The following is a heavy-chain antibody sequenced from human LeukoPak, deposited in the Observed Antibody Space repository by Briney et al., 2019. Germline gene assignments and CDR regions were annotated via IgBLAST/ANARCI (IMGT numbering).Heavy chain of an antibody. D-gene: IGHD6-13*01. CDR2: ISSSSSYI. Sequence: PGGSLRLSCAASGFTFSSYSMNWVRQAPGKGLGWVSSISSSSSYIYYADSVKGRFTISRDNAKNSLYLQMNSLRAEDTAVYYCARDRGMLAAAFDICGQGTMVTVSS. CDR1: GFTFSSYS. CDR3: ARDRGMLAAAFDI. J-gene: IGHJ3*02. V-gene: IGHV3-21*01.